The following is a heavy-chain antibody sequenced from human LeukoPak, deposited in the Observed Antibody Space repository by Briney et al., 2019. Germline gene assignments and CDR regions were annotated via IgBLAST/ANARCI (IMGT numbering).Heavy chain of an antibody. D-gene: IGHD1-26*01. Sequence: GGSLRLSCTASGFTFSSYWMSWVREAPGKGLEWVANIKQDGGVKYYVDSVKGRFTISRDNAENSLYLQMNSLRVEDTAVYYCARDKIVGATNFDYWGQGTLVTVSS. CDR1: GFTFSSYW. V-gene: IGHV3-7*03. J-gene: IGHJ4*02. CDR3: ARDKIVGATNFDY. CDR2: IKQDGGVK.